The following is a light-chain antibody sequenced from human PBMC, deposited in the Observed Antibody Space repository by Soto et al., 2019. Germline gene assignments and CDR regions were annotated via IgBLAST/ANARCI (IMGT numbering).Light chain of an antibody. CDR3: QQLNSYPQT. V-gene: IGKV1-9*01. CDR1: QGFSRY. CDR2: AAS. Sequence: DIQLTQSPSFLSASVGDRVTITCRASQGFSRYLAWYQQKPGKAPKLLIYAASTLQSGVPSRFSGSGPGTEFTLTISSLQPEDFATYYCQQLNSYPQTFGQGTKVEIK. J-gene: IGKJ1*01.